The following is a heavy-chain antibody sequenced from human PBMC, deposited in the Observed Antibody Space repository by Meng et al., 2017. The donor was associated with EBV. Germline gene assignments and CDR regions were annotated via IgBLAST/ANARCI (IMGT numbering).Heavy chain of an antibody. D-gene: IGHD6-19*01. V-gene: IGHV1-18*01. CDR1: GYMFANYG. Sequence: QVQVVQSGGEVKKPAASVKVSCKTSGYMFANYGIHWVRRAPGHGLEWLGWINNVNGDTNYAQKFQDRVTMTTDTSTTTVTMELRSLRYDDTAEYYCARESSGSGWSFDIWGQGTLVTVS. J-gene: IGHJ4*02. CDR3: ARESSGSGWSFDI. CDR2: INNVNGDT.